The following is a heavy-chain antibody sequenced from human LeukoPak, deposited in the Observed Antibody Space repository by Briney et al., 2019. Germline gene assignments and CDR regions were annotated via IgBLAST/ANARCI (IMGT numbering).Heavy chain of an antibody. CDR3: ARGPLRFYRLFDY. CDR1: GDSISTSY. Sequence: PSETLSLTCTVSGDSISTSYWSWIRQPAGKRMEWIGRIFASGETNYNPSLESRVIMSRDTSNDQFFLRLTSVTAADTAVYYCARGPLRFYRLFDYWGQGTLVTVSS. J-gene: IGHJ4*02. CDR2: IFASGET. D-gene: IGHD3-3*01. V-gene: IGHV4-4*07.